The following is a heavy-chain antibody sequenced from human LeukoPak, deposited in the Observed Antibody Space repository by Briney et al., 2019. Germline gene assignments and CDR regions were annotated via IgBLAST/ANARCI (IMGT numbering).Heavy chain of an antibody. V-gene: IGHV4-59*01. J-gene: IGHJ5*02. Sequence: SETLSLTCTVSGGSMSPYYWSWIRQPPGKGLEWIGYIYYSGSTNYNPSLKSRVTISVDTSKNQFSLKLSSVTAADTAVYYCARALAIGQYNWFDPWGQGTLVTVSS. D-gene: IGHD2-21*01. CDR3: ARALAIGQYNWFDP. CDR2: IYYSGST. CDR1: GGSMSPYY.